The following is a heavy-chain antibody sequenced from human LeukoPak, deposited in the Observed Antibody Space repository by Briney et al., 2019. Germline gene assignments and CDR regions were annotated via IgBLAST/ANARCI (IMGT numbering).Heavy chain of an antibody. D-gene: IGHD3-16*01. Sequence: GGSLRLSCAASGFTFSNYAMSWVRQAPGKGLEWFSAIIGSGGDTYYADSVKGRFTISRDNSKNTLDLQMSSLRAEDTAVYYCVKGSAPSRPYYFDDWGQGALVTVSS. J-gene: IGHJ4*02. V-gene: IGHV3-23*01. CDR3: VKGSAPSRPYYFDD. CDR1: GFTFSNYA. CDR2: IIGSGGDT.